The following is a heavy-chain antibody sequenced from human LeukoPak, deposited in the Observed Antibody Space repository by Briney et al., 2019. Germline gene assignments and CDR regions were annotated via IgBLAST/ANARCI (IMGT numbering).Heavy chain of an antibody. CDR1: GGSMYSYY. CDR3: ARGDYYDGGGRNWFDP. D-gene: IGHD3-16*01. Sequence: KSSETLSLTCSVSGGSMYSYYWSFIRQAAGKGLEWIGRIHTSWTTYYNPSLKSRVTLSVDTSMNQFSLRLTSVTAADTAVYYCARGDYYDGGGRNWFDPWGQGTLVTVSP. V-gene: IGHV4-4*07. CDR2: IHTSWTT. J-gene: IGHJ5*02.